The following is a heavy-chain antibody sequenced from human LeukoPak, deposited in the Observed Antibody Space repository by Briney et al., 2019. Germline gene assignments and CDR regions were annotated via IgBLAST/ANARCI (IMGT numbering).Heavy chain of an antibody. J-gene: IGHJ4*02. CDR3: AGRCSSTSCYAGPRDY. Sequence: PSETLSLTCAVYGGSFSGYYWSWIRQPPGKGLEWIGEINHSGSTNYNPSPKSRATISVDTSKNQFSLKLSSVTAADTAVYYCAGRCSSTSCYAGPRDYWGQGTLVTVSS. V-gene: IGHV4-34*01. CDR2: INHSGST. D-gene: IGHD2-2*01. CDR1: GGSFSGYY.